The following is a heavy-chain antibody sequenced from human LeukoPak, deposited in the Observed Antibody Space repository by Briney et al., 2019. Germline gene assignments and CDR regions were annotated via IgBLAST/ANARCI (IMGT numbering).Heavy chain of an antibody. J-gene: IGHJ4*02. CDR1: GGSISSYY. CDR2: IYYSWST. D-gene: IGHD3-16*02. V-gene: IGHV4-59*08. Sequence: SETLSLTCTVSGGSISSYYWSWIRQPPGKGLEWIGYIYYSWSTNYNPSLKSRVTISVDTSKNQFSLKLSSVTAADTAVYYCARHLVTSGYDYVWGSYRAHFDYWGQGTLVTVSS. CDR3: ARHLVTSGYDYVWGSYRAHFDY.